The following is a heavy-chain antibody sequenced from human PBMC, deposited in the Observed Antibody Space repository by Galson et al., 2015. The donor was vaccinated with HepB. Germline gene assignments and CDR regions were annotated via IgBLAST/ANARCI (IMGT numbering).Heavy chain of an antibody. CDR1: GFTFSSYW. V-gene: IGHV3-74*01. CDR2: INSDGSST. D-gene: IGHD6-19*01. Sequence: SLRLSCAASGFTFSSYWMHWVRQAPGKGLVWVSRINSDGSSTSYADSVKGRFTISRDNAKNTLYLQMNSLRAEDTAVYYCARASGWDNWFDPWGQGTLVTVSS. J-gene: IGHJ5*02. CDR3: ARASGWDNWFDP.